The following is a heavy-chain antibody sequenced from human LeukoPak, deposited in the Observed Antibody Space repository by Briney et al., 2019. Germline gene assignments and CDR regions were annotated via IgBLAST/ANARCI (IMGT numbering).Heavy chain of an antibody. CDR2: IYYSGRT. CDR3: ARDYSGWLYLDY. CDR1: DGSINSGAYY. J-gene: IGHJ4*02. Sequence: PSETLSLTCTVSDGSINSGAYYWSWIRQLPGKGLEWIGYIYYSGRTYYNPSLKSRVTISVDTSKSQFSLKRTSVTAADTAVYYCARDYSGWLYLDYWGQGTLVTVSS. V-gene: IGHV4-31*03. D-gene: IGHD6-19*01.